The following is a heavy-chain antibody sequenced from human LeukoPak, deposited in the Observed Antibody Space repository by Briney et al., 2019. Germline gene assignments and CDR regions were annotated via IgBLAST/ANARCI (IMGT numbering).Heavy chain of an antibody. D-gene: IGHD2-2*01. CDR1: RFTFRSYE. V-gene: IGHV3-48*03. J-gene: IGHJ5*02. CDR2: ISSSGNTI. CDR3: ARAPSAANVLWFDP. Sequence: GGSLRLSCAASRFTFRSYEMNWVRQAPGKGLEWVSYISSSGNTIYYADSVKGRFTISRDNAKNSLYLQMNSLRAEDTAVYYCARAPSAANVLWFDPWGQGTLVTVSS.